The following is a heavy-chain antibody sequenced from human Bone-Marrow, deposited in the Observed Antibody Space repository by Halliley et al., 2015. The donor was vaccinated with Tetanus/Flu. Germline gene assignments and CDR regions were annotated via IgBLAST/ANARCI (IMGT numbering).Heavy chain of an antibody. CDR2: LSSNGNDK. CDR3: AKGTAMNRHHFAF. Sequence: LSLTCAASGFTFSIYGMHWVRQAPGKGLEWVATLSSNGNDKYYADSVKGRFTISRDNSKNTLYLQMNSLRSDDTALYYCAKGTAMNRHHFAFWGQGTLVTASS. V-gene: IGHV3-30*18. J-gene: IGHJ4*02. CDR1: GFTFSIYG. D-gene: IGHD5-18*01.